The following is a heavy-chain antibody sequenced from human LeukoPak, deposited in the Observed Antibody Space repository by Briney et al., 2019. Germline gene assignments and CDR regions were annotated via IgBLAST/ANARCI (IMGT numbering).Heavy chain of an antibody. V-gene: IGHV2-5*02. CDR3: AHRIDCGGDCYSSEN. CDR2: IYWDDDK. CDR1: GFSLSTNGVG. D-gene: IGHD2-21*02. Sequence: ESGPTLVKPTQTLTLTCTFSGFSLSTNGVGVGWIRQPPGRALEWLALIYWDDDKRYSPSLKSSLTITKDTSKNQVVLTMTNMDPVDTATYYCAHRIDCGGDCYSSENWGQGTLVTVSS. J-gene: IGHJ4*02.